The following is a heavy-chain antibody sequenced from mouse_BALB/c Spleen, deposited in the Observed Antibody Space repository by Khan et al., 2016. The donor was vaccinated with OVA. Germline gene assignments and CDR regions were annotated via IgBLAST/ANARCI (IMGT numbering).Heavy chain of an antibody. CDR1: GYSITSDFA. V-gene: IGHV3-2*02. J-gene: IGHJ4*01. CDR3: ARSLYYSDSDAMDY. CDR2: ISSTGST. D-gene: IGHD2-13*01. Sequence: EVQLQESGPGLVKPSQSLSLTCTVTGYSITSDFAWNWIRQFPGNKLEWMGYISSTGSTSYSPSLKSRFSITRDTSKNTFFLHLNSVTTEDTATYYCARSLYYSDSDAMDYLGQGTSVTVSS.